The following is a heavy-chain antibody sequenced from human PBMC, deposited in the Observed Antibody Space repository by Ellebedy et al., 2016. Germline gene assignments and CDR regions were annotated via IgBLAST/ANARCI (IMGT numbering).Heavy chain of an antibody. CDR2: ISSSSSYI. D-gene: IGHD6-13*01. CDR3: ARVKGQQLVRYYYYYGMDV. CDR1: GFTFSSYS. Sequence: GESLKISCAASGFTFSSYSMNWVRQAPGKGLEWVSSISSSSSYIYYADSVKGRFTISRDNAKNSLYLQMNSLRAEDTAVYYCARVKGQQLVRYYYYYGMDVWGQGTTVTVSS. J-gene: IGHJ6*02. V-gene: IGHV3-21*01.